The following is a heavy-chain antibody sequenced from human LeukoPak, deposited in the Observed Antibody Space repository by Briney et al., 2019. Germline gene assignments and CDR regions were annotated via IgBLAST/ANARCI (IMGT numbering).Heavy chain of an antibody. CDR3: ARLAVTGKNY. Sequence: SETLSLTCTVSIGSISGFYWTWMRQPPGKGLEWLGYMYYTGTTNYNPSLRSRVTISIDKSKNQFSLNVSSVTSADTAVYYCARLAVTGKNYWGQGTLVTVSS. J-gene: IGHJ4*02. V-gene: IGHV4-59*01. D-gene: IGHD6-19*01. CDR1: IGSISGFY. CDR2: MYYTGTT.